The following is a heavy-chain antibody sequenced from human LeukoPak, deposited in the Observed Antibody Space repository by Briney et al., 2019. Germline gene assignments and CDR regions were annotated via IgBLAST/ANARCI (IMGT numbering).Heavy chain of an antibody. CDR1: GYTFTDYY. CDR3: ARGYCSSTSCYAGRDYYYYGMDV. Sequence: ASVKVSCKASGYTFTDYYMHWVRQAPGQGLEWMGWINPNSGGTNYAQKFQGRVTMTRDTSISTAYMELSRLRSDDTAVYYCARGYCSSTSCYAGRDYYYYGMDVWGQGTTVTVSS. V-gene: IGHV1-2*02. D-gene: IGHD2-2*01. J-gene: IGHJ6*02. CDR2: INPNSGGT.